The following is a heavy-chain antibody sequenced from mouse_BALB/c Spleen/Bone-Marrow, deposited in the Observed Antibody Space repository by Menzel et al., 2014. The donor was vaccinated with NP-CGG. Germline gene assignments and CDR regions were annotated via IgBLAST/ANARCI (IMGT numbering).Heavy chain of an antibody. CDR3: ARNYGSSYLDY. V-gene: IGHV2-9*02. CDR2: IWAGGST. D-gene: IGHD1-1*01. CDR1: GFSLTSYG. J-gene: IGHJ2*01. Sequence: QVQLKESGPGLVAPSQSLCVTCTVSGFSLTSYGVNWVRQPPGKGLEWLGVIWAGGSTNYNSALMSRMSIRKDNSKSQVFVKMNSLQTDDTAMYYCARNYGSSYLDYWGQGTTLTGSS.